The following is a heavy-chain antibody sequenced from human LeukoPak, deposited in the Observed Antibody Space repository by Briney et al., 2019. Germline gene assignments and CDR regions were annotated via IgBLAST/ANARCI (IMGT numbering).Heavy chain of an antibody. D-gene: IGHD4-17*01. CDR3: GSAGNGDDTLFLDY. CDR1: GFTFSSYA. CDR2: IRGSGGGT. J-gene: IGHJ4*02. Sequence: PGGALRLSCAASGFTFSSYAMSSVRQAPGTGREWVSAIRGSGGGTYYADSVKGRVTLSRDNSQNTLCLQMNRLRAQDTPVYYCGSAGNGDDTLFLDYWGQGPRVSVS. V-gene: IGHV3-23*01.